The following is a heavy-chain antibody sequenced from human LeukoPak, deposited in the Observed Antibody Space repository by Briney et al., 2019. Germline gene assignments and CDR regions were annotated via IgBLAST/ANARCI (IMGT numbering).Heavy chain of an antibody. CDR2: ISYDGSNK. V-gene: IGHV3-30-3*01. CDR3: AREIIQRGGIY. J-gene: IGHJ4*02. D-gene: IGHD3-16*01. Sequence: GGSLRLSCAASGFTFSSYAMHWVRQAPGKGLEWVAVISYDGSNKYYADSVKGRFTISRDNSKNTLYLQMNSLRAEDTAVYYCAREIIQRGGIYWGQGTLVTVSS. CDR1: GFTFSSYA.